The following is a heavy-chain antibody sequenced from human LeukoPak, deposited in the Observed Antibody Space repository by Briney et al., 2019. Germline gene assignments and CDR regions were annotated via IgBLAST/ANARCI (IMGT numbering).Heavy chain of an antibody. J-gene: IGHJ4*02. CDR1: GFTFSDYY. Sequence: GGSLRLSCAASGFTFSDYYMTWIRQAPGKGLAWVSYISGSGSTIYYADSVKGRFTISRDNAKNSLYLQMNSLRAEDTAVYYCARVANYYDSSGPGYWGQGTLVTVSS. V-gene: IGHV3-11*01. CDR2: ISGSGSTI. CDR3: ARVANYYDSSGPGY. D-gene: IGHD3-22*01.